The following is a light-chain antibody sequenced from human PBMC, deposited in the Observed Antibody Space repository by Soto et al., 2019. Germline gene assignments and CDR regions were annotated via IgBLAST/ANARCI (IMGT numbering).Light chain of an antibody. Sequence: EIVLTQSPATLSLSPGERATLSCRASQSIGYYLAWYQEQPGQAPRLLIYDASIRATGIPARFSGSWSGTDFTLTINGLEPEDSAVYYCQQRGNWPPTWTFGQGTKVEIK. V-gene: IGKV3-11*01. CDR2: DAS. CDR3: QQRGNWPPTWT. CDR1: QSIGYY. J-gene: IGKJ1*01.